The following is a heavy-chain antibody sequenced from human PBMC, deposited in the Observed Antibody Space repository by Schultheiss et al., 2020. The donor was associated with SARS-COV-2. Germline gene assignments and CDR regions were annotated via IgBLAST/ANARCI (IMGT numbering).Heavy chain of an antibody. CDR2: IDWDDDK. D-gene: IGHD6-19*01. J-gene: IGHJ4*02. V-gene: IGHV2-70*04. CDR3: AHETVAGIVDY. Sequence: SGPTLVKPTQTLTLTCTFSGFSLSTSGMRVSWIRQPPGKALEWLARIDWDDDKFYSTSLKSRLTITKDTSKNQVVLTMTNMDPVDTATYYCAHETVAGIVDYWGQGTLVTVSS. CDR1: GFSLSTSGMR.